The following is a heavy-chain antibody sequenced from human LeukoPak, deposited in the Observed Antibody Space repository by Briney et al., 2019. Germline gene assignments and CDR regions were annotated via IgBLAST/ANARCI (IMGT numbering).Heavy chain of an antibody. Sequence: SETLSLTCAVYGGSFSGYYWSWIRQPPGKGLEWIGEINHSGSTNYNPSLKSRVTISVDTSKNQFSLKLSSVTAADTAVYYCVRGASGRYIDYWGQGTLVTVSS. CDR2: INHSGST. J-gene: IGHJ4*02. V-gene: IGHV4-34*01. CDR3: VRGASGRYIDY. CDR1: GGSFSGYY. D-gene: IGHD3-10*01.